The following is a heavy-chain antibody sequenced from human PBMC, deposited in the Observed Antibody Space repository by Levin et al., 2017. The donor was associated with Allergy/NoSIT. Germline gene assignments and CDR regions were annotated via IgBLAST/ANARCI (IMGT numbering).Heavy chain of an antibody. CDR2: ISYDGSNK. V-gene: IGHV3-30*18. J-gene: IGHJ4*02. D-gene: IGHD3-22*01. Sequence: GGSLRLSCAASGFTFSSYGMHWVRQAPGKGLEWVAVISYDGSNKYYADSVKGRFTISRDNSKNTLYLQMNSLRAEDTAVYYCAKDRYYYDSSGYFGVDYWGQGTLVTVSS. CDR3: AKDRYYYDSSGYFGVDY. CDR1: GFTFSSYG.